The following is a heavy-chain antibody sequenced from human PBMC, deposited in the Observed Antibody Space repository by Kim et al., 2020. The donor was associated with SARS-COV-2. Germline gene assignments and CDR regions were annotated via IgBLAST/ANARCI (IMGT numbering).Heavy chain of an antibody. CDR3: ARDISSLYGRSTGCFD. D-gene: IGHD6-13*01. CDR2: IDYSASS. CDR1: GDSISSCGYY. Sequence: SETLSLTCTVSGDSISSCGYYWSWNRPHPGLERVWIGYIDYSASSYYTPSLRSRVTISVATTKNHFSLKLRSVTAADTAVYYCARDISSLYGRSTGCFD. V-gene: IGHV4-31*03. J-gene: IGHJ4*03.